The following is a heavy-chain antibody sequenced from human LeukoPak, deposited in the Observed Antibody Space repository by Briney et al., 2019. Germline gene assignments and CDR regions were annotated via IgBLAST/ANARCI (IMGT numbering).Heavy chain of an antibody. D-gene: IGHD3-22*01. CDR3: AREGYDSSGYALFDY. CDR1: GYSISSGYY. CDR2: IYHSGST. V-gene: IGHV4-38-2*02. J-gene: IGHJ4*02. Sequence: SETLSLTCTVSGYSISSGYYWGWIRQPPGKGLEWIGSIYHSGSTYYNPSLKSRVTISVDASKNQFSLKLSSVTAADTAVYYCAREGYDSSGYALFDYWGQGTLVTVSS.